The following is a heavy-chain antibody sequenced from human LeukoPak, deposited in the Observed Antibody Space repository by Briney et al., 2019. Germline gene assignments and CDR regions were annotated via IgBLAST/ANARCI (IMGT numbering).Heavy chain of an antibody. D-gene: IGHD5-18*01. J-gene: IGHJ4*02. Sequence: GGSLRLSCAASGFTFDGSVIHWVRQASGKGLEWVDRIRSKTNSYATAYAASVGGRFTISRDDSKNTAYLQMNSLKTEDTAVYYCTRHKVDTTMVIPFDYWGQGTLVTVSS. V-gene: IGHV3-73*01. CDR1: GFTFDGSV. CDR2: IRSKTNSYAT. CDR3: TRHKVDTTMVIPFDY.